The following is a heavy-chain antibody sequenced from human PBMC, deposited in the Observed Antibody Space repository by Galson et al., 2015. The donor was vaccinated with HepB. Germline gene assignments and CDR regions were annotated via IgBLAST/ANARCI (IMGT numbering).Heavy chain of an antibody. CDR2: VWYDGANK. V-gene: IGHV3-33*01. J-gene: IGHJ6*03. Sequence: SLRLSCATSGFTFSHHGTHWVRQAPGKGPEGVAVVWYDGANKYYLDSVKGRLAISRDNSKNTLDLQMSSLRAEDTAVYYCAGDSTSTSYYMDVWGKGTTVTVSS. D-gene: IGHD2-2*01. CDR3: AGDSTSTSYYMDV. CDR1: GFTFSHHG.